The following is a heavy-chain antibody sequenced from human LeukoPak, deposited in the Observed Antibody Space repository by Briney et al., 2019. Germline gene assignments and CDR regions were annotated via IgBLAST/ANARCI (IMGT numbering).Heavy chain of an antibody. CDR2: IYYSGST. CDR1: GGSISSYY. V-gene: IGHV4-59*08. CDR3: ARLKRLTTVAYWYFDL. Sequence: SETLSLTCTVSGGSISSYYWSWIRQPPGKGLEWIGYIYYSGSTNYNPSLKSRVTISVDTSKNQFSLKLSSVTAADTAVYYCARLKRLTTVAYWYFDLWGRGTLVSVSS. D-gene: IGHD4-23*01. J-gene: IGHJ2*01.